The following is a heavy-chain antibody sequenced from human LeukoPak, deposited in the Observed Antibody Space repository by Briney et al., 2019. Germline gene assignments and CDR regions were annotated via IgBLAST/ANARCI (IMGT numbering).Heavy chain of an antibody. V-gene: IGHV7-4-1*02. CDR2: MNTNTGNP. D-gene: IGHD4-23*01. CDR1: GYTLTKLS. Sequence: ASVKVSCKVSGYTLTKLSMRWVRQAPGQGLEWMGWMNTNTGNPTYAQDFTGRFVFFLDTSVSTAYLQISSLKAEDTAVYYCARTLSGGNYVFFDFDYWGQGTLVTVSS. CDR3: ARTLSGGNYVFFDFDY. J-gene: IGHJ4*02.